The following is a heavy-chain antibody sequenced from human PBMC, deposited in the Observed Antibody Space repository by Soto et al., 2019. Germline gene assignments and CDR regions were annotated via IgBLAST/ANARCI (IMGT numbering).Heavy chain of an antibody. Sequence: VESLKIPCKASGYNFVGYWIGRVRQRPGKGLECMGSIYPNASDVKYSPSFQGQVTVSADKSINSAYLHWSSVKPSESGKYNCGGGTCGHWGQGTPVTVSS. CDR2: IYPNASDV. V-gene: IGHV5-51*01. CDR1: GYNFVGYW. J-gene: IGHJ4*02. CDR3: GGGTCGH. D-gene: IGHD2-15*01.